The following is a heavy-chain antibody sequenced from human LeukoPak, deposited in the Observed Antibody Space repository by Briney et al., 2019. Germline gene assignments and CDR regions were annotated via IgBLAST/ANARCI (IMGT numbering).Heavy chain of an antibody. CDR3: ARVYYDISTGYHNWFDP. J-gene: IGHJ5*02. V-gene: IGHV4-4*02. CDR1: GGSISSSNW. Sequence: SETLSLTCAVSGGSISSSNWWSWVRQPPGKGLEWIGEIYHSGSTNYNPSLKSRVTISVDKSKNQFSLKLSSVTAADTAVYYCARVYYDISTGYHNWFDPWGQGTLVTVSS. CDR2: IYHSGST. D-gene: IGHD3-9*01.